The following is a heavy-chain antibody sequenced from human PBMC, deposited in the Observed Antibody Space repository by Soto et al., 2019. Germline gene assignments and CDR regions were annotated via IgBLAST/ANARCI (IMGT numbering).Heavy chain of an antibody. CDR3: AKVEAPTYYDILTGYRDFDY. V-gene: IGHV3-30*18. Sequence: LRLSCAASGFTFSSYGMHWVRQAPGKGLEWVAVISYDGSNKYYADSVKGRFTISRDNSKNTLYLQMNSLRAEDTAVYYCAKVEAPTYYDILTGYRDFDYWGQGTLVTVSS. CDR1: GFTFSSYG. D-gene: IGHD3-9*01. CDR2: ISYDGSNK. J-gene: IGHJ4*02.